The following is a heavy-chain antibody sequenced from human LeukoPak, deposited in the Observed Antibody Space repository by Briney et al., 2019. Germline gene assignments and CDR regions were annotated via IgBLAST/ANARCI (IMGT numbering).Heavy chain of an antibody. CDR2: INHSGST. Sequence: SETLSLTCAVYGGSFSGYYWSWIRQPPGQGLEWIGEINHSGSTNYNPSLKSRVTISVDTSKNQFSLKLSSVTAADTAVYYCARAPLLYCSSTSCPPADYWGQGTLVTVSS. D-gene: IGHD2-2*01. V-gene: IGHV4-34*01. J-gene: IGHJ4*02. CDR3: ARAPLLYCSSTSCPPADY. CDR1: GGSFSGYY.